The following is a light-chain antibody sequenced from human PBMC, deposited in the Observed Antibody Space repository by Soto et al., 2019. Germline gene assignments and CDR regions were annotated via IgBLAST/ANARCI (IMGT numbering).Light chain of an antibody. CDR2: GAS. CDR3: QQYGSSRT. V-gene: IGKV3-20*01. J-gene: IGKJ4*01. Sequence: EIVLTQSPGTLSLSPGERATLSCRASQSVSSSYLAWYQQKPGQAPRLLIYGASSRATGIPDRFSGSGSGTDFTLTISRLEPEDFAVYYCQQYGSSRTFDGGTKVEIK. CDR1: QSVSSSY.